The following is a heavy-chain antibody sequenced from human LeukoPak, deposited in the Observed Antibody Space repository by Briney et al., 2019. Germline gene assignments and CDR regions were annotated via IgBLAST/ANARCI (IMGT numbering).Heavy chain of an antibody. Sequence: GGSLRLSCAPPGFTFSSYGMPWVGRAPGKGLGWVAVIWYDGSNKYYADSVKGRFTISRDNSKNTLYLQMNSLRAEDTAVYYCAKDRCGGDCYWFDYWGQGTLVTVSS. V-gene: IGHV3-33*06. D-gene: IGHD2-21*02. CDR1: GFTFSSYG. CDR3: AKDRCGGDCYWFDY. J-gene: IGHJ4*02. CDR2: IWYDGSNK.